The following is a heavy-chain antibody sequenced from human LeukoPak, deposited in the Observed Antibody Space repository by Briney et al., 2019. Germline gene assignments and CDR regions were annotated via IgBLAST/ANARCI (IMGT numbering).Heavy chain of an antibody. CDR1: GFTFNTYW. CDR3: AKGGDNLASAFYYTPSH. J-gene: IGHJ4*02. D-gene: IGHD3-3*01. Sequence: GGSLRLSCAASGFTFNTYWMTWVRQAPGKGLEWVANIKQDGSETNYVDSVKGRFSIPRDNAKNSAYLEMSSLRAEDTAVYYCAKGGDNLASAFYYTPSHWGQGTLVTVSS. CDR2: IKQDGSET. V-gene: IGHV3-7*01.